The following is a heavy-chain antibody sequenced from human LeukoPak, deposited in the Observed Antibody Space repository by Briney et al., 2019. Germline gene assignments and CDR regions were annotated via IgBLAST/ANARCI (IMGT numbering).Heavy chain of an antibody. CDR1: GYTFTGYY. V-gene: IGHV1-2*02. D-gene: IGHD3-22*01. CDR2: INPNSGGT. CDR3: AREQYYYDSSGAFDY. J-gene: IGHJ4*02. Sequence: ASVKVSCKASGYTFTGYYMHWVRQAPGQGLEWMGWINPNSGGTNYAQKFQGRVTMTRDTSISTAYMELSRLRSDDTAVYYCAREQYYYDSSGAFDYWGQGTLVTVSS.